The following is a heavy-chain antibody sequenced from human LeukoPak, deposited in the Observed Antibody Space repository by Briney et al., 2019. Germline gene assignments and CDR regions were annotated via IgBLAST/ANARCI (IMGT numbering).Heavy chain of an antibody. CDR2: IYYSRST. CDR3: AREVVPAAIPTRHFDY. J-gene: IGHJ4*02. Sequence: PSETLSLTCTVSGGSISSSSYYWGWIRQPPGKGLEWIGSIYYSRSTYYNPSLKSRVTISVDTSKNQFSLTLSSVTAADTAVYYCAREVVPAAIPTRHFDYWGQGTLVTVSS. D-gene: IGHD2-2*02. CDR1: GGSISSSSYY. V-gene: IGHV4-39*07.